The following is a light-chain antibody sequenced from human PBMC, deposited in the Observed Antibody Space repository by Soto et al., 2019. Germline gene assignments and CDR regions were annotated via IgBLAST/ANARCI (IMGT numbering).Light chain of an antibody. Sequence: QSVLTQPPSVSGAAGQRVTISCTGSRSNLGANYAVHWYQQLPGTAPKLLIYDNSKRPSGVPDRFSASKSGTSASLAITGLQAEDEAYYFCQSYDTSPVFGGGTKVTVL. CDR2: DNS. CDR1: RSNLGANYA. V-gene: IGLV1-40*01. J-gene: IGLJ2*01. CDR3: QSYDTSPV.